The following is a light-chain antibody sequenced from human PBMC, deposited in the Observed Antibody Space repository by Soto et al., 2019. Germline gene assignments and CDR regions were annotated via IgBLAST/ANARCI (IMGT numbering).Light chain of an antibody. J-gene: IGKJ5*01. CDR1: QTITGS. CDR3: QQTYSIPIT. V-gene: IGKV1-39*01. CDR2: NSN. Sequence: IQMTQSPSSLSASVGDRVTITCRASQTITGSLNWYQQRPGKAPNLLIYNSNSLQSGVPPRFSGSGSGTDFTLTISSLQPEDFATYYCQQTYSIPITFGQGTRLDIK.